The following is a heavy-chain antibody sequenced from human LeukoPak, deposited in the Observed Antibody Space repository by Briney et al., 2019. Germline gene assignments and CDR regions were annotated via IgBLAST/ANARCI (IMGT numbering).Heavy chain of an antibody. D-gene: IGHD3-22*01. V-gene: IGHV4-34*01. CDR2: IDHSGST. CDR3: ARGLVGPYDSSGYDAFDI. CDR1: GGSFSGYY. Sequence: PSETLSLTCAVYGGSFSGYYWTWIRQPPGKGLEWIGEIDHSGSTNYSPSLKSRVTISVDTSKNQFSLTLTSVTAADTAVYYCARGLVGPYDSSGYDAFDIWGQGTMVTVSS. J-gene: IGHJ3*02.